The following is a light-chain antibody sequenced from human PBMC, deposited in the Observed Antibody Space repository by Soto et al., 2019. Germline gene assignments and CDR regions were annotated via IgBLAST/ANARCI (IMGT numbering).Light chain of an antibody. CDR2: YDD. CDR1: SSNIGNNA. Sequence: QSVLTQPPSVSEAPRQRVTISCSGSSSNIGNNAVNWYQQLPGKAPKLLIYYDDMMPSGVSDRFSGSKSGTSASLAISGLQSGDEADYYCAAWDDSLSGVVFGGGTQLTVL. CDR3: AAWDDSLSGVV. J-gene: IGLJ2*01. V-gene: IGLV1-36*01.